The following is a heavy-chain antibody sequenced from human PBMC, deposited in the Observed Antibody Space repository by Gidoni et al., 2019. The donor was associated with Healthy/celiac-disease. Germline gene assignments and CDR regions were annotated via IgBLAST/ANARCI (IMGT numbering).Heavy chain of an antibody. J-gene: IGHJ4*02. CDR2: IYTSGST. V-gene: IGHV4-61*02. CDR3: ARGGGYDFWSGSYPLDY. Sequence: QVQLQESGPGLVKPSQTLSLTCPVAGGSISSGSYYWSWIRQPAGKGLEWIGRIYTSGSTNYHPSLKSRVTMSVDTSKNQFSRKLSSVTAADTAVYYCARGGGYDFWSGSYPLDYWGQGTLVTVSS. D-gene: IGHD3-3*01. CDR1: GGSISSGSYY.